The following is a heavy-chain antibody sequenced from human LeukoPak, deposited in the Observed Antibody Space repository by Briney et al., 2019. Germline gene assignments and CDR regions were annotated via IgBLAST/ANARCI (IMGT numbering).Heavy chain of an antibody. CDR3: ARENSGSYREFDY. Sequence: SETLSLTCTVSGGSISSYYWSWIRQPAGKGLEWIGRIYTSGSTNYNASLKSRVSMSVDTSKNQFSLKLSSVTAADTAVFYCARENSGSYREFDYWGQGTLVTLSS. D-gene: IGHD1-26*01. J-gene: IGHJ4*02. CDR2: IYTSGST. V-gene: IGHV4-4*07. CDR1: GGSISSYY.